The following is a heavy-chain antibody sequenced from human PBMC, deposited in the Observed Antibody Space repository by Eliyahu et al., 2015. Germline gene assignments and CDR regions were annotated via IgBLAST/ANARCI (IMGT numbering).Heavy chain of an antibody. V-gene: IGHV1-69*01. D-gene: IGHD2-2*01. CDR1: GXTFXSYX. Sequence: QVQLVQSGAEVXKPGSSVKVXCKASGXTFXSYXISWVRQAPGQGLEWMGGIIPIFGTANYAQKFQGRVTITADESTSTAYMELSSLRSEDTAVYYCGIYCSSTSCLMDVWGQGTTVTVSS. CDR2: IIPIFGTA. J-gene: IGHJ6*02. CDR3: GIYCSSTSCLMDV.